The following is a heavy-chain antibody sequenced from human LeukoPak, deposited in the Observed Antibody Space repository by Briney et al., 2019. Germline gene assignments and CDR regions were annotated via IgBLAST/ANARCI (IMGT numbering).Heavy chain of an antibody. CDR3: ATRITGTPSYYYGMDV. CDR2: ISSSGSTI. V-gene: IGHV3-11*01. Sequence: GGSPRLSCAASGFTFSDYYMSWIRQAPGKGLEWVSYISSSGSTIYYADSVKGRFTISRDNAKNSLYLQMNSLRAEDTAVYYCATRITGTPSYYYGMDVWGQGTTVTVSS. CDR1: GFTFSDYY. J-gene: IGHJ6*02. D-gene: IGHD1-20*01.